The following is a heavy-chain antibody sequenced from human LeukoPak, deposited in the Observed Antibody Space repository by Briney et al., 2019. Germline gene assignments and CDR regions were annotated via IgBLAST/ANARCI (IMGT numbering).Heavy chain of an antibody. J-gene: IGHJ5*02. V-gene: IGHV3-23*01. CDR1: GFTFSSYA. CDR2: ISGSGGST. CDR3: AKESPNNIVVVTAIPWFDP. Sequence: PGGSLRLSCAASGFTFSSYAMSWVRQAPGKGLEWVSAISGSGGSTYYADSVKGRFTISRDNSKNTLYLQMNSLRAEDTAVYYWAKESPNNIVVVTAIPWFDPWGQGTLVTVSS. D-gene: IGHD2-21*02.